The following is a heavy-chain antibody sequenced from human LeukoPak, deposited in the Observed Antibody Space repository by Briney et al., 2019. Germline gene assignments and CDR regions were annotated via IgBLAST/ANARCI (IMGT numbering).Heavy chain of an antibody. D-gene: IGHD3-22*01. Sequence: GGSLRLSCAASGFTFSTYSMNWVRQAPGKGLEWVSSISSSSSYIYYADSVKGRFTISRDNSKNTLYLQMNSLRAEDTAVYYCATLGRYYYDSSGYPPNDAFDIWGQGTMVTVSS. V-gene: IGHV3-21*01. CDR2: ISSSSSYI. J-gene: IGHJ3*02. CDR1: GFTFSTYS. CDR3: ATLGRYYYDSSGYPPNDAFDI.